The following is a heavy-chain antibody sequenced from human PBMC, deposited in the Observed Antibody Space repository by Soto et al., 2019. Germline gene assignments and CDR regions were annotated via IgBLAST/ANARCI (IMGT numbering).Heavy chain of an antibody. CDR1: GYTFTSYY. J-gene: IGHJ4*02. CDR3: SRGLGSGDY. D-gene: IGHD3-10*01. Sequence: QVQLVQSGAEVKKPGASVTVSCRASGYTFTSYYIHWVRQAPGQGLEWMAIINPNGGSTNYAQRFQGRVTVTRDTFTNIVYMELSSLRSEDTPVYYCSRGLGSGDYWGQGTLITVSS. V-gene: IGHV1-46*03. CDR2: INPNGGST.